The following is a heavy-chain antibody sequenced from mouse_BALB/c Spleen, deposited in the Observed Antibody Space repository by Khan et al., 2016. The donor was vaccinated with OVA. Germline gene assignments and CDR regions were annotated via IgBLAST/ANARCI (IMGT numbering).Heavy chain of an antibody. Sequence: EVKLEESGPSLVKPSQTLSLTCSVTGDSITSGYWNWIRKLPGNKLEYMGYISYSGSTYYNPPPKSRISITRDTSKNQYYLQLNPVTTEDTATYYCARYDYDYDGAFTYWGQGTLVTVSA. D-gene: IGHD2-4*01. J-gene: IGHJ3*01. CDR1: GDSITSGY. V-gene: IGHV3-8*02. CDR2: ISYSGST. CDR3: ARYDYDYDGAFTY.